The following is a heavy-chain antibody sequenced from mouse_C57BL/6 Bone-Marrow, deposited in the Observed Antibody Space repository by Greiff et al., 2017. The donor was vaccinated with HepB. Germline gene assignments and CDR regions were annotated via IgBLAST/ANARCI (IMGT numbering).Heavy chain of an antibody. J-gene: IGHJ1*03. CDR1: GYTFTSYW. D-gene: IGHD1-1*01. CDR3: ARLTTVVVHWYFDV. V-gene: IGHV1-59*01. Sequence: QVQLQQSGAELVRPGTSVKLSCKASGYTFTSYWMHWVKQRPGQGLEWIGVIDPSDSYTNYNQKFKGKATLTVDTSSSTAYMQLSSLTSEDSAVYYCARLTTVVVHWYFDVWGTGTTVTVSS. CDR2: IDPSDSYT.